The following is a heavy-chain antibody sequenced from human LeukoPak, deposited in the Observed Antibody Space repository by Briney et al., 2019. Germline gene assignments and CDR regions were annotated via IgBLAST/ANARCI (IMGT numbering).Heavy chain of an antibody. CDR2: INPNSGGT. Sequence: ASVKVSCKASGYTFTGYYMHWVRQAPGQGLEWMGRINPNSGGTNYAQKFQGRVTMTRDTSISTAYMELSRLRSDDTAVHYCARGYSSSSPAIYYYYYGMDVWGQGTTVTVSS. D-gene: IGHD6-6*01. J-gene: IGHJ6*02. CDR3: ARGYSSSSPAIYYYYYGMDV. V-gene: IGHV1-2*06. CDR1: GYTFTGYY.